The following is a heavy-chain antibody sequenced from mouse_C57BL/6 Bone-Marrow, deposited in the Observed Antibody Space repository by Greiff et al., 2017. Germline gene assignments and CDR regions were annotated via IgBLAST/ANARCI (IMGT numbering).Heavy chain of an antibody. CDR2: ISSGGDYI. D-gene: IGHD2-12*01. CDR1: GFTFSSYA. Sequence: EVMLVESGEGLVKPGGSLKLSCAASGFTFSSYAMSWVRQTPEKRLEWVAYISSGGDYIYYADTVKGRFTISRDNARNTLYLQMSSLKSEYTAMYYCTRLRRGRPYYFDYWGQGTTLTVSS. CDR3: TRLRRGRPYYFDY. V-gene: IGHV5-9-1*02. J-gene: IGHJ2*01.